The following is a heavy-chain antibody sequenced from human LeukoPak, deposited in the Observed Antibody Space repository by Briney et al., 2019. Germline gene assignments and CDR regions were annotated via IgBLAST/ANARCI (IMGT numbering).Heavy chain of an antibody. V-gene: IGHV3-23*01. CDR1: AFTLNNYG. J-gene: IGHJ4*02. D-gene: IGHD2-21*02. CDR3: AKSLRYRHGDCLED. Sequence: PGGSLRLSCTASAFTLNNYGMNWVRQAPGKGLEWVSAISDSGDSTYYADSVKGRFTISRDSSKNTVSLQMSSLRAEDTAVYYCAKSLRYRHGDCLEDWGQGTLVTVSS. CDR2: ISDSGDST.